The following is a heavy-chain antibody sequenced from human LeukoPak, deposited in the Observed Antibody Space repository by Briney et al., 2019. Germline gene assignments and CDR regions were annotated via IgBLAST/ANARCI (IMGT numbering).Heavy chain of an antibody. Sequence: GGSLRLSCAASGFTFSSYLMSWVRQDPGKGLEWVANIKQDGSEKHYVDSVKGRFTISRDNAKNSQYVQMNSLRAEDTAVYYCARATVTPFYQNYYMDVWGKGTTVTVSS. V-gene: IGHV3-7*01. CDR1: GFTFSSYL. J-gene: IGHJ6*03. D-gene: IGHD2/OR15-2a*01. CDR2: IKQDGSEK. CDR3: ARATVTPFYQNYYMDV.